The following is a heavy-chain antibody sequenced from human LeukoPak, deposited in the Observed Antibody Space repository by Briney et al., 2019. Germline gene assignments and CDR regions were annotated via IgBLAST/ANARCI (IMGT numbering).Heavy chain of an antibody. Sequence: GGSLRLSCAASGFSFSSYEMNWVRQAPGKGLEWVSYISSSGSTIYYADSVKGRFTISRDNAKKSLYLQMNSLRAEDTAVYYCARVRVATIFDYWGQGTLVTVSS. J-gene: IGHJ4*02. CDR1: GFSFSSYE. V-gene: IGHV3-48*03. D-gene: IGHD5-12*01. CDR2: ISSSGSTI. CDR3: ARVRVATIFDY.